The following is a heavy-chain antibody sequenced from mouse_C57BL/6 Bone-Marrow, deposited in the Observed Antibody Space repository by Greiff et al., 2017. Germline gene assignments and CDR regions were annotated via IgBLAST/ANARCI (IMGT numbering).Heavy chain of an antibody. CDR1: GYTFTDYE. D-gene: IGHD2-3*01. Sequence: QVQLKESGAELVRPGASVTLSCKASGYTFTDYEMHWVKQTPVHGLEWIGAIDPETGGTAYNQKFKGKAILTADKSSSTAYMERRSLPSEDSAVYYCVYDGYPFFAYWGQGTLVTVSA. CDR2: IDPETGGT. J-gene: IGHJ3*01. V-gene: IGHV1-15*01. CDR3: VYDGYPFFAY.